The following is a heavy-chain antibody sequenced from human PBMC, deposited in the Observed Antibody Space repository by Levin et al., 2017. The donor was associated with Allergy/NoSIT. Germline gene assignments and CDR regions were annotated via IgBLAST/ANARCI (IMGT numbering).Heavy chain of an antibody. J-gene: IGHJ4*02. V-gene: IGHV4-61*02. CDR3: ARAEVGSEH. CDR2: IYSSGSD. D-gene: IGHD3-10*01. CDR1: GGSISSGSYY. Sequence: SETLSLTCKVSGGSISSGSYYWSWIRQPAAKGLEWIGRIYSSGSDNYNPSLNSRVTISVDTSKNQFSLKLSSMTAADTAVYYCARAEVGSEHWGQGTLVTVSS.